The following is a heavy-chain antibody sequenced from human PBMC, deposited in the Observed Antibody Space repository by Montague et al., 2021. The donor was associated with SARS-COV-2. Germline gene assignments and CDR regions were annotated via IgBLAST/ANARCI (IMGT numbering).Heavy chain of an antibody. D-gene: IGHD3-9*01. CDR3: ARDILTGYLYGMDV. CDR2: IDWDDDK. Sequence: PVLVKPTQTLTLTCTFSGFSLSTSGMCVSWIRQPPGKALEWLALIDWDDDKYYSTPLKTRLTISKDTSKNQVVLTMTNMDPVDTATYYCARDILTGYLYGMDVWGQGTTVTVSS. V-gene: IGHV2-70*01. J-gene: IGHJ6*02. CDR1: GFSLSTSGMC.